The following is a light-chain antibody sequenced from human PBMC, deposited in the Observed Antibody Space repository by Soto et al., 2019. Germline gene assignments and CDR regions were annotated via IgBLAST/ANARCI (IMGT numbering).Light chain of an antibody. Sequence: SVLTQPPSASGTPGQRVTISCSGSSSNIGSNTVNWYQQLPGTAPKLLIYSNNKRPSGVPDRISGSKSGTSASLAISGLQSEDEADYYCAAWDDSLNGVVFGGGTQLTVL. CDR3: AAWDDSLNGVV. CDR2: SNN. V-gene: IGLV1-44*01. CDR1: SSNIGSNT. J-gene: IGLJ2*01.